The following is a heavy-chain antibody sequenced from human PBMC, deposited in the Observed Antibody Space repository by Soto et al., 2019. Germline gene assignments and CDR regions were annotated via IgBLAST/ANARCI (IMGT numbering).Heavy chain of an antibody. Sequence: ASVKVSCKASGYTLTSYSMHWVRQAPGQGLEWMGIINPSGDNIRYAQNFQGRVTMTRDTSTSTVYLELSSLRSEDTAIYYCARIQLQAFDIWGQGTMVTVSS. V-gene: IGHV1-46*01. D-gene: IGHD5-18*01. CDR3: ARIQLQAFDI. CDR2: INPSGDNI. J-gene: IGHJ3*02. CDR1: GYTLTSYS.